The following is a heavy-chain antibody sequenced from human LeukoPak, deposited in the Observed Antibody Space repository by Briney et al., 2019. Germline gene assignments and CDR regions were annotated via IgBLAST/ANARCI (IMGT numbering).Heavy chain of an antibody. V-gene: IGHV4-59*12. CDR3: ARETFYHDNGVHGSVVVAGGFDF. CDR1: GFTFSSYS. Sequence: GSLRLSCAASGFTFSSYSMNWVRQAPGKGLEWVAYIHYSGSTDYNPSLKSRLTISLDTSKNQFSLKLTSVTAADTAVYYCARETFYHDNGVHGSVVVAGGFDFWGQGTLVTVSS. J-gene: IGHJ4*02. CDR2: IHYSGST. D-gene: IGHD2-8*01.